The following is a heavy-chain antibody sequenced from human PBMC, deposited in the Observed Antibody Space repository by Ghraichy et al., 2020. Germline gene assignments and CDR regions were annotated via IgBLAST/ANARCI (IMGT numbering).Heavy chain of an antibody. J-gene: IGHJ5*02. CDR3: ARDGRSSGYYYGWFDP. V-gene: IGHV3-30*04. CDR1: GFTFSSYA. D-gene: IGHD3-22*01. Sequence: GGSLRLSCVASGFTFSSYAMHWVRQAPGKGLEWVAVISYDGSNKYYADSVKGRFTISRDNSKNTLFLQMNSLRAEDTAVYYCARDGRSSGYYYGWFDPWGQGTLVTVSS. CDR2: ISYDGSNK.